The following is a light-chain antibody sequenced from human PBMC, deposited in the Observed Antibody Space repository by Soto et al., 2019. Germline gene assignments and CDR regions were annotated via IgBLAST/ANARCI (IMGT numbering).Light chain of an antibody. CDR2: AAS. V-gene: IGKV1-39*01. J-gene: IGKJ1*01. Sequence: DIQMTQSPSSLSASVGDRVTVTCRASQSITTYLNWYQQKPGKAPKLLIYAASSLQSGVPSRFSGSGSGTDFTLTTTSLQPEDFATYICQQSYGTPWTFGQGTKVEIK. CDR3: QQSYGTPWT. CDR1: QSITTY.